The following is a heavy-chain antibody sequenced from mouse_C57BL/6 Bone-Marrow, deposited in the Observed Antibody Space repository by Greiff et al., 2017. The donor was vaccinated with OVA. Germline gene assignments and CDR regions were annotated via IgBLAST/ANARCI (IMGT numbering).Heavy chain of an antibody. CDR3: AMGYYGSSYWYFDV. CDR1: GFTFSDYG. J-gene: IGHJ1*03. Sequence: VQLKQSGGGLVKPGGSLKLSCAASGFTFSDYGMHWVRQAPEKGLEWVAYISSGSSTIYYADTVKGRFTISRDNAKNTLFLQMTSLRSEDTAMYYCAMGYYGSSYWYFDVWGTGTTVTVSS. CDR2: ISSGSSTI. D-gene: IGHD1-1*01. V-gene: IGHV5-17*01.